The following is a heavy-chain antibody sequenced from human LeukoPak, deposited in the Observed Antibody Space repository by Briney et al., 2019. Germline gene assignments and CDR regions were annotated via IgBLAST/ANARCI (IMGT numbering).Heavy chain of an antibody. V-gene: IGHV4-59*02. D-gene: IGHD4-23*01. J-gene: IGHJ4*02. Sequence: SETLSLTCTVYSGSVTSDYWTWIRQPPGKGLEWIGYIYYSGSTYYNPSLKSRVTISVDTSKNQFSLKLSSVTAADTAVYYCARVSRTTGVLDYWGQGTLVTVSS. CDR2: IYYSGST. CDR1: SGSVTSDY. CDR3: ARVSRTTGVLDY.